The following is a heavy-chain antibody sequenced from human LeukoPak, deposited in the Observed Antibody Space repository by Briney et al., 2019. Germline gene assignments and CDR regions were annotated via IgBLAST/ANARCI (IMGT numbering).Heavy chain of an antibody. D-gene: IGHD6-19*01. CDR1: GGSFSGYY. J-gene: IGHJ3*02. V-gene: IGHV4-34*01. CDR2: INHSGST. Sequence: SETLSPTCAVYGGSFSGYYWSWIRQPPGKGLEWIGEINHSGSTNYNPSLKSRVTISVDTSKNQFSLKLSSVTAADTAVYYCARAQPYSSGWYDAFDIWGQGTMVTVSS. CDR3: ARAQPYSSGWYDAFDI.